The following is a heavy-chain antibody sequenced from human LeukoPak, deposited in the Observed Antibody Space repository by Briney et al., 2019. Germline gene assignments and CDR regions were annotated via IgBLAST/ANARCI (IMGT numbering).Heavy chain of an antibody. V-gene: IGHV3-23*01. CDR2: ISGSGGST. CDR3: AKDRGPYDILTGYYGPYYFDY. CDR1: GFTFSSYA. Sequence: GSLRLSCAASGFTFSSYAMNWVRQAPGKGLEWVSAISGSGGSTYYADSVKGRFTISRDNSKNTLYLQMNSLRAEDTAVYYCAKDRGPYDILTGYYGPYYFDYWGQGTLVTVSS. D-gene: IGHD3-9*01. J-gene: IGHJ4*02.